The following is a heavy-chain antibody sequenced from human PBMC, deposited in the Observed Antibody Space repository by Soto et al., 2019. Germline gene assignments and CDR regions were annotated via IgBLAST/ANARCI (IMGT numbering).Heavy chain of an antibody. CDR2: MNPNSGNT. D-gene: IGHD3-16*01. V-gene: IGHV1-8*01. J-gene: IGHJ6*02. Sequence: QVQLVQSGAEVKKPGASVKVSCKASGYTFTSYDINWVRQATGQGLEWMGWMNPNSGNTGYAQKFQGRITMSRNTSIRTAYMQLRSLRSEDTAVYSRARGGVRGMDVWGQGTTVTVSS. CDR1: GYTFTSYD. CDR3: ARGGVRGMDV.